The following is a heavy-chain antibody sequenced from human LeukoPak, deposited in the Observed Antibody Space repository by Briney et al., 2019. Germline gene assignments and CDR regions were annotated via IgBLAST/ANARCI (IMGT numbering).Heavy chain of an antibody. CDR1: GFTFSSYA. CDR3: AKDRRQWLVLGWFDP. J-gene: IGHJ5*02. Sequence: GGSLRLSCAASGFTFSSYAMHWVRQAPGKGLEWVTVISSDGTDKYYADSVKGRFTISRDNSKNTLYLHMNGLRTEDTAVYYCAKDRRQWLVLGWFDPWGQGTLVTVSS. V-gene: IGHV3-30*18. CDR2: ISSDGTDK. D-gene: IGHD6-19*01.